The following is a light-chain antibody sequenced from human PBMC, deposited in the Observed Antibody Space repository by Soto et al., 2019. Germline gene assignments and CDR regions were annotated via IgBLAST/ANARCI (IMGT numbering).Light chain of an antibody. Sequence: DIVMTQSPDSLAVSLGERATFNCTSSQNLLSSSNNRNYLAWYQQKPGQPPKLLIYWASTRESGVPDRFSGSGSGTDFTLTISSLQADDVALFYCQQYYATPLTFGGGTKVEI. CDR3: QQYYATPLT. J-gene: IGKJ4*01. CDR2: WAS. V-gene: IGKV4-1*01. CDR1: QNLLSSSNNRNY.